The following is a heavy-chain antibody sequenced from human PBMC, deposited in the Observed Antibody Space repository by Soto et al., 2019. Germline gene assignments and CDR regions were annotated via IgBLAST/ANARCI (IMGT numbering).Heavy chain of an antibody. CDR3: AREARYDRGVYHYEGIDY. Sequence: EVQLLQSGGGLAQPGGSLTLSCAASGFSFSDYSMNWVRRAPGRGLEWASAFSPGGVYRHYADSVKGRFTISRDNSKNTLFLQMSSLRAEDTARYYCAREARYDRGVYHYEGIDYWGQGTLVTVSS. CDR1: GFSFSDYS. D-gene: IGHD3-22*01. V-gene: IGHV3-23*01. CDR2: FSPGGVYR. J-gene: IGHJ4*02.